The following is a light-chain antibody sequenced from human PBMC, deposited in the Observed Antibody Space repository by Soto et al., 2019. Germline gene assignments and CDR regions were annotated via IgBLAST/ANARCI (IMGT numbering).Light chain of an antibody. V-gene: IGKV1-33*01. CDR2: DAS. J-gene: IGKJ5*01. CDR1: QDINNY. Sequence: DIQITRPPSSLSASLGYVVTITFQASQDINNYLNWYQQKPGQAPKLLIYDASGLEVGVPSRFSGSGSGTHFTLTISGLQPEDIATYYCQQFGDLTFIFGQGTRLEIK. CDR3: QQFGDLTFI.